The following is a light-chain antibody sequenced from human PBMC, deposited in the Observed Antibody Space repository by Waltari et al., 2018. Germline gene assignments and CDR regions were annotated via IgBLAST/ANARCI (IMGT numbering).Light chain of an antibody. CDR1: KLVDKS. CDR2: HDK. V-gene: IGLV3-1*01. CDR3: QTWANYSVF. Sequence: SYDLMPPPSVPVAPGQSVSITCSADKLVDKSTSWYKQKPGQSPVLVIYHDKKRPSGIPERFSGSNSGNTVTLTISGTQTLDEADYYCQTWANYSVFFGGGTKLTVL. J-gene: IGLJ2*01.